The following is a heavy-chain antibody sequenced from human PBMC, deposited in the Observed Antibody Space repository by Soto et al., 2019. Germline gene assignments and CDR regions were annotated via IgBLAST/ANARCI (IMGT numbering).Heavy chain of an antibody. CDR2: ISYDGSNK. Sequence: PGGSLRLSCAASGFTFSSYGMHWVRQAPGKGLEWVAVISYDGSNKYYADSVKGRFTISRDNSKNTLYLQTNSLRAEDTAVYYCAKDRGYGYYYGMDVWGQGTTVTVSS. CDR3: AKDRGYGYYYGMDV. V-gene: IGHV3-30*18. J-gene: IGHJ6*02. CDR1: GFTFSSYG. D-gene: IGHD5-18*01.